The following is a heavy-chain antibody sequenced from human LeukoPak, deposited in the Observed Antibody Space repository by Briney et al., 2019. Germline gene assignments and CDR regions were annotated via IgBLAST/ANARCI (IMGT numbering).Heavy chain of an antibody. CDR2: TNTDGSST. V-gene: IGHV3-74*03. CDR1: GFTFSSYW. J-gene: IGHJ1*01. D-gene: IGHD4-23*01. Sequence: GGSLRLSCAASGFTFSSYWMHWVRQAPGKGLVWVSGTNTDGSSTMYADSVKGRFTIARDNAKNTLYLHINSLRAEDTAVYYCYGANAEHWGQGTLVTVSS. CDR3: YGANAEH.